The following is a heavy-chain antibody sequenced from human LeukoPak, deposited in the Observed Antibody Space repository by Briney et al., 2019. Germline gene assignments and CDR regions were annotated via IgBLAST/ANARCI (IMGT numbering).Heavy chain of an antibody. V-gene: IGHV3-74*03. CDR3: AREGRVSGYDFDC. J-gene: IGHJ4*02. D-gene: IGHD5-12*01. CDR1: GFTFSSYW. CDR2: INSDGSSI. Sequence: PGVSLRLSCAASGFTFSSYWMHWVRQAPGKGLVWVSRINSDGSSITYADSVKGRFTISRDNAKNTLYLQMNSLRVEDTAVYYCAREGRVSGYDFDCWGQGTLVTVSS.